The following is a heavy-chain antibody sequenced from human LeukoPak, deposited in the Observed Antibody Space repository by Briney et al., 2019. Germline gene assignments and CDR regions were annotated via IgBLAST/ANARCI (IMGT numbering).Heavy chain of an antibody. D-gene: IGHD2-2*01. CDR3: AREVPAAENNWFDP. CDR1: GYTFIGYY. J-gene: IGHJ5*02. Sequence: ASVKVSCKASGYTFIGYYMHWVRQAPGQGLEWMGWINPNSGGTGYAQKFHGRVTMTRDTSISTAYMELNRLKSDDTAVYYCAREVPAAENNWFDPWGQGTLVTVSS. CDR2: INPNSGGT. V-gene: IGHV1-2*02.